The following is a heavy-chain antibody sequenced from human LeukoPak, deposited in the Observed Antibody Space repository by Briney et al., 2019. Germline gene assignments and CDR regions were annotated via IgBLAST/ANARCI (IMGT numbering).Heavy chain of an antibody. Sequence: GASVKVSCKASGYTFTGYYIHWVRQAPGQGLEWMGWIHPNYGGTNSAQKFQGRVTMTRDTSINTAYMEVSRLRSDDTAVYYCARGMGVLVPAATWFDPWGQGTLVTVSS. CDR3: ARGMGVLVPAATWFDP. J-gene: IGHJ5*02. D-gene: IGHD2-2*01. CDR1: GYTFTGYY. CDR2: IHPNYGGT. V-gene: IGHV1-2*02.